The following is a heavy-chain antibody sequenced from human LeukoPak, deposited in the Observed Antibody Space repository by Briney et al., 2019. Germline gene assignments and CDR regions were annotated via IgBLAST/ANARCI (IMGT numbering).Heavy chain of an antibody. Sequence: SETLSLTCAVYGESFSGYYWSWIRQPPGKGLEWIGEINHSGSTNYNPSLKSRVTISVDTPKNQFSLKLSSVTAADTAVYYCARDRLTLTFDYWGQGTLVTVSS. D-gene: IGHD3-16*02. CDR1: GESFSGYY. CDR3: ARDRLTLTFDY. J-gene: IGHJ4*02. V-gene: IGHV4-34*01. CDR2: INHSGST.